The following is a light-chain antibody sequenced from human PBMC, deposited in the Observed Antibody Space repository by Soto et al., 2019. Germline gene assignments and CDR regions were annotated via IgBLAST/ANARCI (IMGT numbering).Light chain of an antibody. Sequence: QSVLTQPPSASATPGQRVTISCSGSSSNIGSNYVYWYQQLPGTAPKLLIYRNNQRPSGVPDRFSGSKSGTSASLAISGLRSEDEADYYCAAWDDSLSGHVVFGGGTQLTVL. CDR3: AAWDDSLSGHVV. J-gene: IGLJ2*01. CDR2: RNN. CDR1: SSNIGSNY. V-gene: IGLV1-47*01.